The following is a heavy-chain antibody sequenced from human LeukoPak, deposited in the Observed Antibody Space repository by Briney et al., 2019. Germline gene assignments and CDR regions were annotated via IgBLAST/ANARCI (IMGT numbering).Heavy chain of an antibody. J-gene: IGHJ4*02. CDR3: ARDYGGKSDY. Sequence: SQTLSLTCTLSGGSISSGSYYWSWIRQPPGKGLEWIGYIYYSGSTNYNPSRKSRVTISVDTSKNQFSLKLSSVTAADTAVYCCARDYGGKSDYWGQGALVTVS. V-gene: IGHV4-61*01. CDR1: GGSISSGSYY. D-gene: IGHD4-23*01. CDR2: IYYSGST.